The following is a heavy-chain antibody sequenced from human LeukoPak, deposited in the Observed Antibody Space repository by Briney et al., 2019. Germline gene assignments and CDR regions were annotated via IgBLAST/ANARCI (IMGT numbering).Heavy chain of an antibody. CDR2: IYYSGST. Sequence: PSETLSLTCTVSGGSISSYYWSWIRQPPGKGLEWIGYIYYSGSTNYNPSLKSRVTISVDTSKNQFSLKLSSVTAADTAVYYCAREVREQWLVRSYWGQGTLVTVSS. CDR3: AREVREQWLVRSY. D-gene: IGHD6-19*01. J-gene: IGHJ4*02. V-gene: IGHV4-59*01. CDR1: GGSISSYY.